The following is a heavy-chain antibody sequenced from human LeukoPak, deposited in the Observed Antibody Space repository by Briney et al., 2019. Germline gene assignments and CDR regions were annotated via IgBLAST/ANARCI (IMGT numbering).Heavy chain of an antibody. CDR1: GYTFTSYG. J-gene: IGHJ4*02. V-gene: IGHV1-18*01. Sequence: ASVKVSCKASGYTFTSYGISWVRQAPGQGLEWMGWISAYNGNTKYAQKLQGRVTMTTDTSTSTAYMELRSLRSDDTAVYYCARDHYYDSSGYYEGVDYWGQGTLVTVFS. D-gene: IGHD3-22*01. CDR2: ISAYNGNT. CDR3: ARDHYYDSSGYYEGVDY.